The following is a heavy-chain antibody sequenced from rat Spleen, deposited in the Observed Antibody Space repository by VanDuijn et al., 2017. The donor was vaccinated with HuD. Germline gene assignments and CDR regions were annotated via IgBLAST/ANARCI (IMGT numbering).Heavy chain of an antibody. CDR3: TRGRVPGFACYFEY. D-gene: IGHD1-4*01. V-gene: IGHV2-1*01. J-gene: IGHJ2*01. CDR1: GFSLSSNS. Sequence: QVQLKESGPGLVQPSQTLSLTCTVSGFSLSSNSVHWVRQPPGKGLEWMGGIWGDGSTDYNSALKSRLSISRDTSTRQVFLKMNSLQTEDTAIYCCTRGRVPGFACYFEYGGQGGMGTVSS. CDR2: IWGDGST.